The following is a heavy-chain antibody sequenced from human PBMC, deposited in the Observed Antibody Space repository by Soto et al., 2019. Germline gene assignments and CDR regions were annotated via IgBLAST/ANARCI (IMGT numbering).Heavy chain of an antibody. D-gene: IGHD3-9*01. Sequence: GGSLRLSCAASGFTFSSYGMHWVRQAPGKGLEWVAVIWYDGSNKYYADSVKGRFTISRDNAKNTLYLQMNSLRREDTALYYCAKATQYLTYYNGIDVWGQGTKVTASS. V-gene: IGHV3-33*03. CDR3: AKATQYLTYYNGIDV. J-gene: IGHJ6*02. CDR2: IWYDGSNK. CDR1: GFTFSSYG.